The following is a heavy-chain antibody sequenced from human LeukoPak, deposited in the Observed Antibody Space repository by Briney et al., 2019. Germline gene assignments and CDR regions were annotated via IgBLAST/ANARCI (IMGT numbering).Heavy chain of an antibody. CDR2: IYYSGST. D-gene: IGHD3-10*01. CDR1: GGSISSSSYY. CDR3: AKDRYFYGSLKTKYYYYMDV. J-gene: IGHJ6*03. Sequence: SETLSLTCTVSGGSISSSSYYWGWIRQPPGKGLEWIGSIYYSGSTYYNPSLKSRVTISVDTYKNQFSLKLSSVTAADTAVYYCAKDRYFYGSLKTKYYYYMDVWGKGTTVTVSS. V-gene: IGHV4-39*07.